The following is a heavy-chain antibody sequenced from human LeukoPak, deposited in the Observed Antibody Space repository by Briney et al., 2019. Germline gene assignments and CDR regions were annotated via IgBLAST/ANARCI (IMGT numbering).Heavy chain of an antibody. CDR1: GGSISSYY. CDR3: ARQGYSSGWSPLDY. CDR2: IYSSGST. Sequence: SDTLSLTCTVSGGSISSYYWSWIRQPPGTGLEWIGYIYSSGSTNYNPSLKSRVTISVDTSKNQFSLKLSSVTAADTAVYYCARQGYSSGWSPLDYWGQGTLVTVSS. D-gene: IGHD6-19*01. J-gene: IGHJ4*02. V-gene: IGHV4-59*08.